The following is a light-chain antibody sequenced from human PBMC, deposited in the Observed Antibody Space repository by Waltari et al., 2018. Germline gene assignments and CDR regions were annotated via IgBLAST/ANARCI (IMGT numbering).Light chain of an antibody. Sequence: QSALTQPASVSGSPGQSITISCAGTSSDVGCYNLVSWYQHHPGKAPKLIIYEGIKRPSGVSNRFSGSKSGNTASLTISGLQAEDEADYYCSSYAGSSNWVFGGGTKVTVL. CDR1: SSDVGCYNL. CDR3: SSYAGSSNWV. CDR2: EGI. V-gene: IGLV2-23*01. J-gene: IGLJ3*02.